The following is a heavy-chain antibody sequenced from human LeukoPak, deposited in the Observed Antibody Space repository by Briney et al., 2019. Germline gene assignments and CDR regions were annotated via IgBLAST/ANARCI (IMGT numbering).Heavy chain of an antibody. CDR2: IYYSGST. V-gene: IGHV4-31*11. CDR3: ARLYSLAPLRDY. D-gene: IGHD6-13*01. J-gene: IGHJ4*02. Sequence: SETLSLTCAVYGGSFSGYYWSWIRQHPGKGLEWIGYIYYSGSTYYNPSLKSRVTISVDTSKNQFSLKLSSVTAADTAVYYCARLYSLAPLRDYWGQGTLVTVSS. CDR1: GGSFSGYY.